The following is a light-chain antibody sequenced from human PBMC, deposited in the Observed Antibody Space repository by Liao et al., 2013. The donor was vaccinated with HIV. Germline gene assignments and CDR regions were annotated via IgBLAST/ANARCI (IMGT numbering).Light chain of an antibody. CDR1: ELGDKY. V-gene: IGLV3-1*01. CDR3: QAWDSITNV. CDR2: QDK. J-gene: IGLJ1*01. Sequence: SYVLPQPPSVSVSPGQTASITCSGDELGDKYVSWYQQKPGQSPVLVMFQDKRRASGIPERFSGSNSGNTATLTISGTQAMDEADYFCQAWDSITNVFGTGTKVTVL.